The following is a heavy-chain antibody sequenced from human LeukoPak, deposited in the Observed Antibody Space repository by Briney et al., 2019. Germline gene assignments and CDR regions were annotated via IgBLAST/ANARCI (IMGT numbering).Heavy chain of an antibody. CDR2: IYYSGST. CDR1: GGSISSSSYY. D-gene: IGHD5-18*01. CDR3: ARGYSYGYNFDY. V-gene: IGHV4-39*01. J-gene: IGHJ4*02. Sequence: PSETLSLTCTVSGGSISSSSYYWGWIRQPPGKGLEWIGSIYYSGSTYYNPSLKSRITISVDTTKNQFSLKLSSVTAADTAVYYCARGYSYGYNFDYWGQGTLVTVSS.